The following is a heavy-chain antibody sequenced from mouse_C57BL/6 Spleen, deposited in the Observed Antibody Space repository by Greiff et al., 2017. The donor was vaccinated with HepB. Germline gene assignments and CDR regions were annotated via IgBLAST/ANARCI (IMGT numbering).Heavy chain of an antibody. CDR2: IYPRSGNT. CDR1: GYTFTSYG. CDR3: ARYDYSPFAY. J-gene: IGHJ3*01. V-gene: IGHV1-81*01. D-gene: IGHD2-12*01. Sequence: VQLQQSGAELARPGASVKLSCKASGYTFTSYGISWVKQRTGQGLEWIGEIYPRSGNTYYNETFKGKATLTADKSSSTAYMELRSLTSEDSAVYFCARYDYSPFAYWGQGTLVTVSA.